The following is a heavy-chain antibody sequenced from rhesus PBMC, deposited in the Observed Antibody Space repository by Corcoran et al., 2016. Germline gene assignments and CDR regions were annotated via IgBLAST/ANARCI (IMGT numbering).Heavy chain of an antibody. Sequence: QLQLQESGPGRVKPSETLSLTCAVSGGSIRGYWGSWIRQPPGKGLGGIGRIDRNGSTHPNPSLKRRVTFSRNMSKNQFSLILSSVTAADTAVYYCARRSRGYSSHLPHFDYWGQGVLVTVSS. J-gene: IGHJ4*01. CDR1: GGSIRGYW. V-gene: IGHV4-160*01. CDR2: IDRNGST. D-gene: IGHD5-24*01. CDR3: ARRSRGYSSHLPHFDY.